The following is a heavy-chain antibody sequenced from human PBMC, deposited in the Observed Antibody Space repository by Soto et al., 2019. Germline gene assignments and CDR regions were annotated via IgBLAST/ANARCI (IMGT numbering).Heavy chain of an antibody. CDR1: GVSIRSGSSS. CDR2: IYYSGST. D-gene: IGHD3-10*01. J-gene: IGHJ6*02. V-gene: IGHV4-39*01. CDR3: ARPRITMVRGAGASYYYGMDV. Sequence: SATLTLTCTVYGVSIRSGSSSGCWIRQPPGYGLEWIGSIYYSGSTYYNPSLKSRVTISVDTSKNQFSLKLSSVTAADTAVYYCARPRITMVRGAGASYYYGMDVWGQGTTVS.